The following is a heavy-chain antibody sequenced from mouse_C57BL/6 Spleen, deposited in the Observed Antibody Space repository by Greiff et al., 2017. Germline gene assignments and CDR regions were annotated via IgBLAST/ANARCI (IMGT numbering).Heavy chain of an antibody. D-gene: IGHD1-1*01. CDR1: GYSITSGYY. CDR3: ARAHYGRSDDAMDY. J-gene: IGHJ4*01. V-gene: IGHV3-6*01. Sequence: EVQLQESGPGLVKPSQSLSLTCSVTGYSITSGYYWNWIRQFPGNKLEWMGYISYDGSNNYNPSLKNRISLTRDTSKNQFFLKLNSVTTEDTATYYCARAHYGRSDDAMDYWGQGTSVTVSS. CDR2: ISYDGSN.